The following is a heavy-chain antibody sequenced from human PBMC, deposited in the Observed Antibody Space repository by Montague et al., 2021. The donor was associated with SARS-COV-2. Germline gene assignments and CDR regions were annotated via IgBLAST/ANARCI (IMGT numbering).Heavy chain of an antibody. V-gene: IGHV4-34*01. Sequence: SETLSLTCAAYGGSLSGYYWTWIRQSPGKGLEWIAEINHSGTTNYNFNPSLRSRVTISVDTSKSQFSLKLSSVTAADTGVYYCARWDPQTLTLIGLRGKSASDYWGQGTLVTVSS. CDR2: INHSGTT. CDR3: ARWDPQTLTLIGLRGKSASDY. D-gene: IGHD4-23*01. CDR1: GGSLSGYY. J-gene: IGHJ4*02.